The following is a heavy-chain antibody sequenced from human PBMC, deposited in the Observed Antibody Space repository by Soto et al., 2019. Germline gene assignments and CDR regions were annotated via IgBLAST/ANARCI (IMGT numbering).Heavy chain of an antibody. V-gene: IGHV3-30-3*01. CDR1: GFTFSSYA. CDR3: ARGPIEDSSGYYAYFDC. Sequence: QVQLVESGGGVVQPGRSLRLSCAASGFTFSSYAIHWVRQTPGKGLEWVAVISYDGSNKYSADSVKGRFTISRDNSKNTLYLQMNSLRAEDTAVYYCARGPIEDSSGYYAYFDCWGQGTLVTVSS. CDR2: ISYDGSNK. D-gene: IGHD3-22*01. J-gene: IGHJ4*02.